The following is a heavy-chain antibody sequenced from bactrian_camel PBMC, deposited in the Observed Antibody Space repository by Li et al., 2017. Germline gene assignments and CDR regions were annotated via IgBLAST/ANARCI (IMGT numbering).Heavy chain of an antibody. Sequence: HVQLVESGGGSVQAGGSLTLSCVASGYTDRTYCMTWLRHPPGQPLAPGENPEGVALIGTDGTTTYSDSVKGRFTISKDNAKNTLYLQMDSLSPEDTAMYYCARATTPTVGGCRLFRAYDAWAYDAWGQGTQVTVS. D-gene: IGHD4*01. CDR1: GYTDRTYC. CDR2: LIGTDGTT. V-gene: IGHV3S26*01. J-gene: IGHJ4*01. CDR3: ARATTPTVGGCRLFRAYDAWAYDA.